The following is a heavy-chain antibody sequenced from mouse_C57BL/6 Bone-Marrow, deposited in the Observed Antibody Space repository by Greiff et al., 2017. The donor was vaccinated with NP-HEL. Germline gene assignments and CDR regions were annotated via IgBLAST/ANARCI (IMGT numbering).Heavy chain of an antibody. CDR3: ARPYYYGSSYGAWFAY. J-gene: IGHJ3*01. V-gene: IGHV5-17*01. CDR1: GFTFSDYG. D-gene: IGHD1-1*01. CDR2: ISSGSSTI. Sequence: EVKVVESGGGLVKPGGSLKLSCAASGFTFSDYGMHWVRQAPEKGLEWVAYISSGSSTIYYADTVKGRFTISRDNAKNTLFLQMTSLRSEDTAMYYCARPYYYGSSYGAWFAYWGQGTLVTVSA.